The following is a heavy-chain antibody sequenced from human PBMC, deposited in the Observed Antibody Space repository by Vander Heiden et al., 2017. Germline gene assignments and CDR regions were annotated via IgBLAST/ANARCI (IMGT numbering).Heavy chain of an antibody. V-gene: IGHV3-23*01. D-gene: IGHD5-18*01. J-gene: IGHJ4*02. CDR1: GFTFSSHA. CDR3: AKVSNVDTAMVPHFDY. CDR2: ISGSGGST. Sequence: GQMLESGGGVVRPRGSLRLSCAASGFTFSSHAMSWVRQAPGKGLEWVSAISGSGGSTYYADSVKGRFTISRDNSKNTLYLQMNSLRAEDTAVYYCAKVSNVDTAMVPHFDYWGQGTLVTVSS.